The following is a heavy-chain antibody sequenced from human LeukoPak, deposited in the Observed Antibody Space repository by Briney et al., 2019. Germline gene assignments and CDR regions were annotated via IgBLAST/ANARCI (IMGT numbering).Heavy chain of an antibody. D-gene: IGHD2-15*01. CDR3: ARHLLGYCSGGNCYYFDF. V-gene: IGHV4-39*01. CDR1: GGSISSTTYY. CDR2: SYYSGST. Sequence: GSLRLSCTVSGGSISSTTYYWGWIRQPPGKGLEWIGSSYYSGSTYYNPSLKSRVTISVDTSKNQFSLKLSSVTAADTAVYYCARHLLGYCSGGNCYYFDFWGQGTLVTVSS. J-gene: IGHJ4*02.